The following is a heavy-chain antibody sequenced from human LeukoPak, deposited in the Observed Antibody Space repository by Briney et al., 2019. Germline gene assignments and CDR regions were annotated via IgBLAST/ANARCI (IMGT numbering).Heavy chain of an antibody. CDR1: GGSFSGYY. V-gene: IGHV4-34*01. D-gene: IGHD3-10*01. CDR2: INHSGST. Sequence: PSETLSLTCAVYGGSFSGYYWSWIRQPPGKGLEWIGEINHSGSTNYNPSLKSRVTISVDTSKNQFSLKLSSVTAADTAVYYCASVYEDGSGSIRIDYWGQRTLVTVSS. CDR3: ASVYEDGSGSIRIDY. J-gene: IGHJ4*02.